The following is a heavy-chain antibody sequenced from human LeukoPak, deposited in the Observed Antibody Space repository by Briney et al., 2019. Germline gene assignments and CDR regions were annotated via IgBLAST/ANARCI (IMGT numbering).Heavy chain of an antibody. CDR1: GFTFSSYW. D-gene: IGHD5-12*01. J-gene: IGHJ6*03. CDR3: ASDSTRYDYLVGYYYYYMDV. CDR2: INSDGSST. V-gene: IGHV3-74*01. Sequence: PGGSLRLSCAASGFTFSSYWMHWVRQAPGKGLVWVSRINSDGSSTSYADSVKGRFTISRDNAKNTLYLQMNSLRAEDTAVYYCASDSTRYDYLVGYYYYYMDVWGKGTTVTVSS.